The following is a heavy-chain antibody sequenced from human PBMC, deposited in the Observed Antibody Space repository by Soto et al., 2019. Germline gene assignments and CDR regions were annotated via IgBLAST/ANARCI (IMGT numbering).Heavy chain of an antibody. J-gene: IGHJ5*02. CDR1: GYRFTNYW. CDR2: LDPSDSYA. V-gene: IGHV5-10-1*01. CDR3: ARHGDGSGNLPLDP. Sequence: EVQLVQSGAEVKKPGESLRISCKGSGYRFTNYWISWVRQMPGKGLEWMGRLDPSDSYADYSPSFQGHVTISTDKFXSTAYLQWSSLKASDTAMYYCARHGDGSGNLPLDPWGQGTLVSVSS. D-gene: IGHD3-10*01.